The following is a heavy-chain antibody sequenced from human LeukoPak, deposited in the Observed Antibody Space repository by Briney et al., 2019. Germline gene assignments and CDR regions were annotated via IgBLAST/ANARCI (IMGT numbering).Heavy chain of an antibody. CDR1: GFTFSSYA. CDR3: ANSLGVVVAPFDY. CDR2: ISSSGGST. J-gene: IGHJ4*02. Sequence: SGGSLRLSCAASGFTFSSYAMHWVRQAPGKGLEYVSAISSSGGSTYYANSVKGRFTISRDNSKNTLYLQMNSLRAEDTAVYYCANSLGVVVAPFDYWGQGTLVTVSS. V-gene: IGHV3-64*01. D-gene: IGHD2-21*01.